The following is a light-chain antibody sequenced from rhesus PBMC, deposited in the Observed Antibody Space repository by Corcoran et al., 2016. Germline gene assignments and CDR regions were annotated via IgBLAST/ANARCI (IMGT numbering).Light chain of an antibody. V-gene: IGKV3-42*03. J-gene: IGKJ4*01. Sequence: EIVMTQSPTTLSVSPGQRVTLSCRASQSVNNNIAWYRQKPGPAPSLVMYGTSPRAPGIPDRFSGSGSGTDFTLTIGSLEPDDFGIYHCQQSSKWPLTFGGGTKVESK. CDR1: QSVNNN. CDR2: GTS. CDR3: QQSSKWPLT.